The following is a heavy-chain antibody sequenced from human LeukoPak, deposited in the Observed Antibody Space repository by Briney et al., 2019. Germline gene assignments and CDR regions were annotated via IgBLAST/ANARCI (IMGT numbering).Heavy chain of an antibody. CDR1: GYKLTNNW. D-gene: IGHD6-6*01. CDR3: ASVLSGIAARPRSYAFDI. CDR2: IYPGDSDT. J-gene: IGHJ3*02. Sequence: GESLKISCKISGYKLTNNWIGWVRQMPGKGLEWMGIIYPGDSDTRYSPSFQGQVTISADKSISTAYLQWSSLKASDTAMYYCASVLSGIAARPRSYAFDIWGQGTMVTVSS. V-gene: IGHV5-51*01.